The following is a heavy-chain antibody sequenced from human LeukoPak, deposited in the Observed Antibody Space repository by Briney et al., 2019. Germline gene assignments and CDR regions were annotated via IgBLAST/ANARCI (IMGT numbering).Heavy chain of an antibody. CDR1: GGSISGFY. V-gene: IGHV4-59*12. D-gene: IGHD3-10*01. CDR3: ARRYYGSGTNYFDY. J-gene: IGHJ4*02. Sequence: SETLSLTCTVSGGSISGFYWSWIRQPPGKRLEWIGYIHYSGSTTCNPSFKSRVTISVDTSKNHFSLNLSSVTAADTAVYYCARRYYGSGTNYFDYWGQGTLVTVSS. CDR2: IHYSGST.